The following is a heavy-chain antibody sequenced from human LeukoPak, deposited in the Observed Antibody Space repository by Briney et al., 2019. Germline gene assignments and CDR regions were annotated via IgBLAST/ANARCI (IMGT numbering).Heavy chain of an antibody. CDR1: GFTVSSNY. J-gene: IGHJ6*02. V-gene: IGHV3-53*01. D-gene: IGHD3-9*01. Sequence: GGSLRLSCAASGFTVSSNYMSWVRQAPGKGLEWVSVIYSGGSTYYADSVKGRFTISGDNSKNTLYLQMNSLRAEDTAVYYCARDRPGPHYDILTGYSVYYYYSMDVWGQGTTVTVSS. CDR2: IYSGGST. CDR3: ARDRPGPHYDILTGYSVYYYYSMDV.